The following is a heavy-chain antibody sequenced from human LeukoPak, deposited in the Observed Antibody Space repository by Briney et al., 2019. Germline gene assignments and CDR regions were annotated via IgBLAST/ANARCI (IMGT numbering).Heavy chain of an antibody. CDR3: AKKSDYYFDY. CDR2: VNGGGSSTT. J-gene: IGHJ4*02. V-gene: IGHV3-23*01. Sequence: GGSLRLSCAASGFPFSSYAMGWVRQAPGKGLEWVSAVNGGGSSTTYYADSVKGRFSISRDNSKNTLYLQMNSLRGEDTAVYYCAKKSDYYFDYWSQGTLVTVSS. CDR1: GFPFSSYA.